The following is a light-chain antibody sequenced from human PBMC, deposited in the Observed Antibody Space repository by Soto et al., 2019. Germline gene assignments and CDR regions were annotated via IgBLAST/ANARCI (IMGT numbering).Light chain of an antibody. CDR2: TVS. CDR1: QSVNNN. CDR3: QQYINWPWT. V-gene: IGKV3-15*01. Sequence: EIVMTQSPGTLSVSLGERVTLSCRASQSVNNNLAWYQQRPGQAPSLLIHTVSTGATGIPARFSGSGSGTEFTLTISSLQSEDSAVYYCQQYINWPWTFGQGTKVEIK. J-gene: IGKJ1*01.